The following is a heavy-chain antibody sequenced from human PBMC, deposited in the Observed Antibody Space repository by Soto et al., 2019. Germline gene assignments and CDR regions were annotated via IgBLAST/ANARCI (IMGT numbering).Heavy chain of an antibody. V-gene: IGHV3-23*01. CDR3: AKRFAGFGEKANFDY. D-gene: IGHD3-10*01. Sequence: EVQLLESGGGLVQPGGSLRLSCAASGFTFSSYAMSWVRQAPGKGLEWVSAISGSGGSTYYADSVKGRFTISRDNSTNTLYLQMNSLRAEDTAVYYCAKRFAGFGEKANFDYWGQGTLVTVSS. CDR2: ISGSGGST. CDR1: GFTFSSYA. J-gene: IGHJ4*02.